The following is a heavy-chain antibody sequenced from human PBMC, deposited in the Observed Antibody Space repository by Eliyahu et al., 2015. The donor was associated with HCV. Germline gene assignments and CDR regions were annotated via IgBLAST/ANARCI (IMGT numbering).Heavy chain of an antibody. CDR3: ARPSADNSGISKPFDY. V-gene: IGHV1-69*01. J-gene: IGHJ4*02. Sequence: QVQLVQSGAEVKKPGSSVKVSCKASGGTFSTYSINWVRQAPGQGLEWXGGITPIFGTGNYAQKFRGRVTITADESTSTAYMELSSLRSEDTAVYYCARPSADNSGISKPFDYWGQGTLVTVSS. D-gene: IGHD6-19*01. CDR2: ITPIFGTG. CDR1: GGTFSTYS.